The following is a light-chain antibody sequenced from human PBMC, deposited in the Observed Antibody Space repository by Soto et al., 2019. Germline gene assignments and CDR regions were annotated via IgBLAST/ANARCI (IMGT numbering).Light chain of an antibody. Sequence: DVVMTQTPLSLSVAPGQPASIYCKSSQSLLHITGETFLFWYLQKPGQSPQLLIYEVSTRVSGVPDRFSGSGSGTDFTREISRVETDDVGIYYCMQSTQLPPTFGQGTRLEIK. CDR2: EVS. CDR3: MQSTQLPPT. J-gene: IGKJ5*01. V-gene: IGKV2D-29*02. CDR1: QSLLHITGETF.